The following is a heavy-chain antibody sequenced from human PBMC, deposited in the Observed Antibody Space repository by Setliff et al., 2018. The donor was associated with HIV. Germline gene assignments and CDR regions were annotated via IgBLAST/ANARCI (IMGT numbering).Heavy chain of an antibody. CDR2: ITGGSGNT. D-gene: IGHD3-10*01. J-gene: IGHJ4*02. V-gene: IGHV1-3*01. CDR3: ARKGSGSSFDFEY. Sequence: ALVKVSCKASGYTFISYAIHWVRQAPGQSLEWMGWITGGSGNTKYSEKFQGRVTLTRDTSASTAYMELSSLRSEDTAVYYCARKGSGSSFDFEYWGQGTLVTVSS. CDR1: GYTFISYA.